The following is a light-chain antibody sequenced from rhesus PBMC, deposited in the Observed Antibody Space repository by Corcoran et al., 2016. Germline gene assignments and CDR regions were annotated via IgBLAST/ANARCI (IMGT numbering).Light chain of an antibody. Sequence: QSVLTQPPSASEAARKSVTISCSGSSSNIGTNSVSWYHQHPGTAPKLLIYDNDQRASGVSDRFSGSKSGTSASLAIRGLQTEDEADYYCAAWDATLIGYIFGPGTRLTVL. CDR1: SSNIGTNS. J-gene: IGLJ1*01. CDR2: DND. CDR3: AAWDATLIGYI. V-gene: IGLV1-60*01.